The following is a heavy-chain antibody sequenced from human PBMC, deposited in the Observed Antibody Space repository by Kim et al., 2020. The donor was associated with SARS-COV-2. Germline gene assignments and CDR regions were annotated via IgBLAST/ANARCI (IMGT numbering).Heavy chain of an antibody. D-gene: IGHD6-19*01. Sequence: SETLSLTCTVSGGSISSSDFYWAWIRQPPGKGLDWIGNIYYRGSTYYNPSLKSRVTKSVDTPKNQFFLKLSSVTTADTAVYYCARRRYSSGWGVSMGAFSFGFWGRGTLVTVSS. J-gene: IGHJ4*02. CDR1: GGSISSSDFY. CDR3: ARRRYSSGWGVSMGAFSFGF. CDR2: IYYRGST. V-gene: IGHV4-39*01.